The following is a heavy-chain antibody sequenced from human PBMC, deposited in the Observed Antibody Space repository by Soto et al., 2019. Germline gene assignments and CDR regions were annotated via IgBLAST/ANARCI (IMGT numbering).Heavy chain of an antibody. CDR2: IYYSGST. D-gene: IGHD6-13*01. CDR1: GGSISSSSYY. Sequence: QLQLQESGPGLVKPSETLSLTCTVSGGSISSSSYYWGWIRQPPGKGLEWIGSIYYSGSTYYNPSLKSRVTISVDTSKNQFSLKLSSVTAADTAVYYCARHIRSGQGIAAAGRYYFDYWGQGTLVTVSS. CDR3: ARHIRSGQGIAAAGRYYFDY. J-gene: IGHJ4*02. V-gene: IGHV4-39*01.